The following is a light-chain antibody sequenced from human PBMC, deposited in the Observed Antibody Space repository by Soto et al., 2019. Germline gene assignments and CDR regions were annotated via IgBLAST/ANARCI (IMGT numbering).Light chain of an antibody. CDR2: SSN. CDR1: SSNIGTNT. Sequence: QPVLTQPPSASGTPGQRVTISCSGSSSNIGTNTVNWYQQLPGTAPKLLIYSSNHRPSGVPDRFSGSKSDTSASLAIRGLQSEDEADYYCAAWDDSLNGYVFGTGTKVTVL. J-gene: IGLJ1*01. V-gene: IGLV1-44*01. CDR3: AAWDDSLNGYV.